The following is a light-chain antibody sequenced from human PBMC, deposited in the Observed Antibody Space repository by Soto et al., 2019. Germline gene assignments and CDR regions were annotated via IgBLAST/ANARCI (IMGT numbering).Light chain of an antibody. CDR1: SSDVGGYNY. V-gene: IGLV2-8*01. Sequence: QSALTQPPSASGSPGQSVTISCTGTSSDVGGYNYVSWYQQHPGKAPKLMIYEVSKRPSGVPDRFSGSKSGNTASPTVSGLQAEDEADYYCSSYAGSNNFCVFGTGTKVTVL. CDR2: EVS. CDR3: SSYAGSNNFCV. J-gene: IGLJ1*01.